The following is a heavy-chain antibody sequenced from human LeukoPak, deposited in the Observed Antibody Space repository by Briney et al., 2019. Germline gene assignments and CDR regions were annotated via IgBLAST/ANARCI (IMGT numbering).Heavy chain of an antibody. D-gene: IGHD3-10*01. CDR1: GFTFSGYA. CDR2: ISYDGSNK. Sequence: GRSLRLSCAASGFTFSGYAMHWVRQAPGKGLEWVAVISYDGSNKYYADSVKGRFTISRDNSKNTLYLQMNSLRAEDTAVYYCASPLWGYYMDVWGKGTTVTVSS. J-gene: IGHJ6*03. CDR3: ASPLWGYYMDV. V-gene: IGHV3-30*04.